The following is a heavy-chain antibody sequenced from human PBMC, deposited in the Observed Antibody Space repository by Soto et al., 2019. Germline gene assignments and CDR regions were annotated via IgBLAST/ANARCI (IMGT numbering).Heavy chain of an antibody. D-gene: IGHD3-22*01. J-gene: IGHJ6*02. Sequence: AGGSLRLSCAASGFTFSSYAMSWVRQAPGKGREWVSAISGSGGSTYYADSVKGRFTISRDNSKNTLYLQMNSLRAEDTAVYYCAKDSINYYDSSGSLSGMDVWGQGTTVTVSS. V-gene: IGHV3-23*01. CDR2: ISGSGGST. CDR1: GFTFSSYA. CDR3: AKDSINYYDSSGSLSGMDV.